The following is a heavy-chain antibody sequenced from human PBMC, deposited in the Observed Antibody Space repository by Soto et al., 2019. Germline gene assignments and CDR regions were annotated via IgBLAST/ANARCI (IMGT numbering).Heavy chain of an antibody. Sequence: TGGSLRLSCAASGFTFSSYGMHWVRQAPGKGLEWVAVISYDGSDKYYADSVKGRFTISRDNSKNTLYLQTNSLRAEDAAVYYCAKEGVDFWSGLGGMDVWGQGTTVTVSS. J-gene: IGHJ6*02. V-gene: IGHV3-30*18. CDR3: AKEGVDFWSGLGGMDV. D-gene: IGHD3-3*01. CDR2: ISYDGSDK. CDR1: GFTFSSYG.